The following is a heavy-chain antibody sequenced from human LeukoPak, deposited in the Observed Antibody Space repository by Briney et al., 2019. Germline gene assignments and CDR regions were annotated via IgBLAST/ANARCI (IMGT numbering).Heavy chain of an antibody. V-gene: IGHV3-21*01. CDR2: ISSSSSYI. Sequence: TGGSLRLSCAASGFTFSTYAMNWVRQAPGKGLEWVSSISSSSSYIYYADSVKGRFTISRDNAKNSLYLQMNSLRAEDTAVYYCARDHLGGGHAFDIWGQGTMVTVSS. D-gene: IGHD3-16*01. J-gene: IGHJ3*02. CDR1: GFTFSTYA. CDR3: ARDHLGGGHAFDI.